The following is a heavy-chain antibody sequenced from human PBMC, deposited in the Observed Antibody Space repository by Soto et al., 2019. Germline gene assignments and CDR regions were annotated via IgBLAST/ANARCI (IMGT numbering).Heavy chain of an antibody. J-gene: IGHJ2*01. D-gene: IGHD4-17*01. CDR3: ARRRFYGDRTNWYFDL. Sequence: SETLSLTCTVSGGSISSGDYYWSWIRQPPGKGLEWIGYIYYSGSTYYNPSLKSRVTISVDTSKNQFSLKLSSVTAADTAVYYCARRRFYGDRTNWYFDLWGRGTLVTVSS. CDR1: GGSISSGDYY. V-gene: IGHV4-30-4*01. CDR2: IYYSGST.